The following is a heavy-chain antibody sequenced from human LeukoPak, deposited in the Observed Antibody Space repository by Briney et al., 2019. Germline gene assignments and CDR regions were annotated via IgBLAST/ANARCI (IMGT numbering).Heavy chain of an antibody. CDR2: ISGSGSRT. J-gene: IGHJ3*02. V-gene: IGHV3-23*01. CDR1: GFTYSSYG. Sequence: GGSLRLSCAASGFTYSSYGMTWVRQAPGKGLEWVSGISGSGSRTDYADSVKGRFTISRDNAKNTLYLQMNSLRAEDTAAYYCAKGSREWELLDAFDIWGQGTMVTASS. D-gene: IGHD1-26*01. CDR3: AKGSREWELLDAFDI.